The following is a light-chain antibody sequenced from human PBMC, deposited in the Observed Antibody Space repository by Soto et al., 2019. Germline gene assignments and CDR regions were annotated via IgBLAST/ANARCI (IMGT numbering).Light chain of an antibody. CDR1: QSISNH. CDR3: QQSYSSPPT. J-gene: IGKJ1*01. Sequence: DIQMTQSPSSLSASVEDSVIITCLASQSISNHLNWYQQKPGKAPKLLIFAASSLQSGVPSRFSGSRSGPDFTLTISSLQPEDFATYYCQQSYSSPPTFGQGTKVDIK. V-gene: IGKV1-39*01. CDR2: AAS.